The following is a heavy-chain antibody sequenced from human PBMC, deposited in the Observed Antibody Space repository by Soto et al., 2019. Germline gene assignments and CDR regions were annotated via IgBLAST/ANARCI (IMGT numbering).Heavy chain of an antibody. CDR2: IYHSGST. J-gene: IGHJ4*02. Sequence: QLQLQESGSGLVKPSQTLSLTCAVSGGSISSGGYSWSWIRQPPGKGLEWIGYIYHSGSTYYNPSLKSRVTITVDRSKHQFSLKLSSVTAADTAVYYCARKRGYDSSGYHDYWGQGTLVTVSS. CDR1: GGSISSGGYS. D-gene: IGHD3-22*01. CDR3: ARKRGYDSSGYHDY. V-gene: IGHV4-30-2*01.